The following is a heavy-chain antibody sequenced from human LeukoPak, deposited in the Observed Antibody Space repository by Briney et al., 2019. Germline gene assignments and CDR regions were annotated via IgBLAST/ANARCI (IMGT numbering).Heavy chain of an antibody. J-gene: IGHJ4*02. CDR2: IYYHAST. D-gene: IGHD6-13*01. CDR1: GDPISSNSNYK. V-gene: IGHV4-61*01. CDR3: AREYSGFDY. Sequence: PETLSLTCTVSGDPISSNSNYKWSWIRQPPRKGLEWIGYIYYHASTNYNPSLKSRVTFSVDTSKNQFSLKLRSVTAADTAVYYCAREYSGFDYWGQGTLVTVSS.